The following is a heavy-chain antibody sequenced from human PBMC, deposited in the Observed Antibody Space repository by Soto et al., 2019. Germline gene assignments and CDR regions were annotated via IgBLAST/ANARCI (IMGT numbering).Heavy chain of an antibody. CDR3: ARRGSGSYYDY. CDR2: ISGSGGST. CDR1: GFTFSSYA. V-gene: IGHV3-23*01. D-gene: IGHD1-26*01. Sequence: EVQLLESGGGLVQTGGSLRLSCAASGFTFSSYAMRWVRQAPVKGLEWVSAISGSGGSTYYGDSVKGRFTISRDNSKNTLYLQMNSLRAEDTAVYYCARRGSGSYYDYWGQGTLVTVSS. J-gene: IGHJ4*02.